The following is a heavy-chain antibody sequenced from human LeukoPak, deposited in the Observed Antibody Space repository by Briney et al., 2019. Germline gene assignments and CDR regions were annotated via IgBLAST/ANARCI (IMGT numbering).Heavy chain of an antibody. CDR2: IKQDGSEK. CDR1: GFTFSSYW. Sequence: GGSQRLSCVASGFTFSSYWMTWVRQAPGKGPEWVANIKQDGSEKYYVDSVKGRFTISRDNAKNSLYLQMNSLRAEDTAVYYCARISLDAFDIWGQGTMVTASS. CDR3: ARISLDAFDI. V-gene: IGHV3-7*04. J-gene: IGHJ3*02.